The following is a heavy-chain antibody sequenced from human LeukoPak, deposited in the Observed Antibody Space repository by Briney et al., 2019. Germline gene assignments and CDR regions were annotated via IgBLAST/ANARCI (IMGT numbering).Heavy chain of an antibody. CDR2: ISSSGSTI. CDR1: GFTFSSYE. Sequence: GGSLRLSCAASGFTFSSYEMNWVRQAPGKGLEWVSYISSSGSTIYYADSVKGRFTISRDNAKNSLYLQMNSLRAEDTAVYYCARPLGVVAAYDYWGQGTPVTVSS. J-gene: IGHJ4*02. CDR3: ARPLGVVAAYDY. V-gene: IGHV3-48*03. D-gene: IGHD2-15*01.